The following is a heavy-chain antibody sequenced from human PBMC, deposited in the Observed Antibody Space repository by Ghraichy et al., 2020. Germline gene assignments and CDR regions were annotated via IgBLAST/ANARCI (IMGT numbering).Heavy chain of an antibody. D-gene: IGHD2-21*02. CDR2: IKQDGSEK. V-gene: IGHV3-7*03. CDR1: GFTFSSYW. CDR3: ARAYCGGDCYSGRFDP. J-gene: IGHJ5*02. Sequence: GGSLRLSCAVSGFTFSSYWMRWVRQAPGKGLEWVANIKQDGSEKYYVDSVKGRFTISRDNAKNSLYLQMNSLRAEDTAVYYCARAYCGGDCYSGRFDPWGQGTLVTVSS.